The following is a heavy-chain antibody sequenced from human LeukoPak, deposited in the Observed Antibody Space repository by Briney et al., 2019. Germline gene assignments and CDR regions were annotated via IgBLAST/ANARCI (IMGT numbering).Heavy chain of an antibody. CDR3: ARTYSSGAFDI. J-gene: IGHJ3*02. CDR1: GGSISSYY. V-gene: IGHV4-59*08. D-gene: IGHD6-25*01. CDR2: FHYSGTT. Sequence: SETLSLTCTVSGGSISSYYWSWIRQPPGKELEWIGYFHYSGTTNYTPSLKSRVTISVDTSKNQFSLKLRFVTAADTAVYYCARTYSSGAFDIWGQGTMVTVSS.